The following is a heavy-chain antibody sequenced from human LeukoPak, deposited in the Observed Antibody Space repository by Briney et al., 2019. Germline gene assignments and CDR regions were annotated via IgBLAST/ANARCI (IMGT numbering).Heavy chain of an antibody. J-gene: IGHJ4*02. D-gene: IGHD5-18*01. CDR2: IYYSGST. V-gene: IGHV4-59*01. CDR3: ARTAMVEYYFDY. Sequence: SEPLSLTCSVSGGSISSYYWSWIRQPPGKGLEWIGYIYYSGSTNYNPSLKSRVTISVDTSKNQFSLKLSSVTAADTAVYYCARTAMVEYYFDYWGQGTLVTVSS. CDR1: GGSISSYY.